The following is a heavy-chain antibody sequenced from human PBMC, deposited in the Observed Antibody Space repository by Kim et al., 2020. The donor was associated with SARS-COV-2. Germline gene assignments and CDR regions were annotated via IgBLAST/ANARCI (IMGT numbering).Heavy chain of an antibody. J-gene: IGHJ4*02. V-gene: IGHV3-9*01. CDR3: AKGRNYYDTPFDY. D-gene: IGHD3-22*01. Sequence: YAGSGKGRFTISRDNAKNSLYLQMNSRRAEDTALYYCAKGRNYYDTPFDYWGQGTLVTVSS.